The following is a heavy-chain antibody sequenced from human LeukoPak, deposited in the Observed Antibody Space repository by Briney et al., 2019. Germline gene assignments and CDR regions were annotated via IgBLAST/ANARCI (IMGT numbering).Heavy chain of an antibody. Sequence: GGSLRLSCAASGFTVSSNYMNWVRQAPGKGLEWVSLISSGGTTYYTDSVKGRFTNSRDNSKSTLYLQMNSLRAEDTAVYYCARDPSPVYYASGSSKYYYYGMDVWGPGTTVTVSS. D-gene: IGHD3-10*01. V-gene: IGHV3-66*01. J-gene: IGHJ6*02. CDR2: ISSGGTT. CDR1: GFTVSSNY. CDR3: ARDPSPVYYASGSSKYYYYGMDV.